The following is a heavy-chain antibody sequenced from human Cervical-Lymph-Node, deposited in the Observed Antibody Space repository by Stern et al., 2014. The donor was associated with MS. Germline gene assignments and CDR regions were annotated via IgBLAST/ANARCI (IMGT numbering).Heavy chain of an antibody. J-gene: IGHJ6*02. CDR1: GFSLISSGMS. V-gene: IGHV2-70*11. Sequence: ESGPALVKPTQTLTLTCTFSGFSLISSGMSVSWIRQPPGKALEWLARLAWDDDKYYSTSLKTRLAISKDTSKNQVVLTVTNVDPVDTATYFCARMEVPHGSVWYYGSYYGMDVWGQGTTVTVSS. CDR3: ARMEVPHGSVWYYGSYYGMDV. D-gene: IGHD6-19*01. CDR2: LAWDDDK.